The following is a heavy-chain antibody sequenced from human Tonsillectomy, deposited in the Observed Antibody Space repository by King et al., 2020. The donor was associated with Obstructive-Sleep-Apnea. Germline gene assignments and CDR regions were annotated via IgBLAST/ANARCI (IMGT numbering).Heavy chain of an antibody. V-gene: IGHV3-15*01. D-gene: IGHD6-13*01. CDR3: TRGSAAAYFDY. J-gene: IGHJ4*02. CDR2: ISTKTDGSST. Sequence: VQLVESGGGLVKAEGSLRLSCAASEFTFSNAWMSWVRQFPGKGLERVGRISTKTDGSSTDYAAPVKGRFIISRDDSKNTLYLQMNSLKIEETAVYYCTRGSAAAYFDYWGQGTLVTVSS. CDR1: EFTFSNAW.